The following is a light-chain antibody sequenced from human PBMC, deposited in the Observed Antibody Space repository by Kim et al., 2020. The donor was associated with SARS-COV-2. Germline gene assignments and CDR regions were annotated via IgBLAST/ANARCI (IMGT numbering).Light chain of an antibody. V-gene: IGKV1-39*01. CDR1: QNIRTY. Sequence: IQMTQYPSTLSASIGDRVTITCRTSQNIRTYLNWYQQRPGKAPKLLIYASSSLQSEVPSRFSGSGSGADFTLTIAGLQADDFATYHCQQYYSYPPTFGGGTKVDIK. J-gene: IGKJ4*01. CDR3: QQYYSYPPT. CDR2: ASS.